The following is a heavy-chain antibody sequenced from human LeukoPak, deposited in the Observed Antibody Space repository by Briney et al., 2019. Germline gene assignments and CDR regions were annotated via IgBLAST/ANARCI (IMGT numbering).Heavy chain of an antibody. J-gene: IGHJ4*02. CDR2: IGPSDSYT. D-gene: IGHD1-26*01. V-gene: IGHV5-10-1*01. CDR1: GYSFTTYW. CDR3: AGGGSHYAAVDY. Sequence: GESLRISCKGSGYSFTTYWISWVRQMPGKGLEWMGRIGPSDSYTNYSPSFQGHVTISVDKSISTAYLQWSSLKASDTAMYYCAGGGSHYAAVDYWGQGTLVTVSS.